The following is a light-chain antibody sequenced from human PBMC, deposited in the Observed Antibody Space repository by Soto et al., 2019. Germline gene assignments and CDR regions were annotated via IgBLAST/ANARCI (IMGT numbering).Light chain of an antibody. CDR2: VND. V-gene: IGLV1-44*01. CDR3: VAWDDSLNGHV. CDR1: SSNMGTNT. J-gene: IGLJ1*01. Sequence: QSGLTQPASASLTPGQRVTISCSGRSSNMGTNTVSWYQQVPGTAPKVLISVNDQRPSGVPDRFSGSNSGNSASLAISGLQPEDEAEYYCVAWDDSLNGHVFGTGTKVTVL.